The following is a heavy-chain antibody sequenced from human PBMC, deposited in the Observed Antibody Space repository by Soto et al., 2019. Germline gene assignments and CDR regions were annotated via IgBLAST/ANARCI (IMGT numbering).Heavy chain of an antibody. J-gene: IGHJ4*02. D-gene: IGHD2-2*02. V-gene: IGHV1-69*02. Sequence: QVQLVQSGAEVRKPGSSVKVSCKASGGSFSTYSINWVRQAPGQGLEWMGRILPILDVANYAQKFQGRVTITAGNSRGPAYMELNARIPQDAPGYYCVAGYNSGLEYWGQGTRVTVSS. CDR1: GGSFSTYS. CDR3: VAGYNSGLEY. CDR2: ILPILDVA.